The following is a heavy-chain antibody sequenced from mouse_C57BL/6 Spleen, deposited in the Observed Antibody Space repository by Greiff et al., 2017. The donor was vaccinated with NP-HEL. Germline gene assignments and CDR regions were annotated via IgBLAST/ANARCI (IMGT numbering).Heavy chain of an antibody. D-gene: IGHD2-2*01. CDR2: IWSGGST. CDR3: AHEGYGGYYYAMDY. J-gene: IGHJ4*01. Sequence: VQLQESGPGLVQPSQSLSITCTVSGFSLTSYGVHWVRQSPGKGLEWLGVIWSGGSTDYNAAFISRLSISKDNSNSQVFFKMNSMQADDTAIYYCAHEGYGGYYYAMDYWGQGTSVTVSS. V-gene: IGHV2-2*01. CDR1: GFSLTSYG.